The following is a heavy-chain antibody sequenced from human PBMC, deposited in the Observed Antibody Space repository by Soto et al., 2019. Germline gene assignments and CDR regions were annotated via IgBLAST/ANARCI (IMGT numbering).Heavy chain of an antibody. CDR1: GFTFSSHA. CDR2: LSGSGVNT. Sequence: PGGSLRLSCAASGFTFSSHAMTWVRQAPGKGLEWVSSLSGSGVNTYYADSVKGRFTISRDNSKNTVYLQMNSLRAEDTAVYYCAKDQGSSWYEIDYWGQGTLVTVSS. V-gene: IGHV3-23*01. CDR3: AKDQGSSWYEIDY. J-gene: IGHJ4*02. D-gene: IGHD6-13*01.